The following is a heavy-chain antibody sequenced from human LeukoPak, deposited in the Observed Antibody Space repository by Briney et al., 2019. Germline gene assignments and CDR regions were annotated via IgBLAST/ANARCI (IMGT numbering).Heavy chain of an antibody. Sequence: PGGSLRLSCAASGFTFSGSAMHWVRHASGKGLEWVGRIRSEANSYATAYAASVKVRFTISRDDSKNTAYLQMNSLKTEDTAVYYCTSHYREGIAVAPFDYWGQGTLVTVSS. CDR2: IRSEANSYAT. CDR3: TSHYREGIAVAPFDY. D-gene: IGHD6-19*01. J-gene: IGHJ4*02. V-gene: IGHV3-73*01. CDR1: GFTFSGSA.